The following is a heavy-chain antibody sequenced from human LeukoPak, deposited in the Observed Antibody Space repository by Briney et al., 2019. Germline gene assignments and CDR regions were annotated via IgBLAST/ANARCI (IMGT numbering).Heavy chain of an antibody. Sequence: SSVKVSCKASGGTFSNYAISWVRQAPGQGLEWMGGIIPIFGTANYAQKFQGRVTITADESTSTAYMELSSLRSEDTAVYYCARGPDYYDSSGYDYYYMDVWGEGTTVTVSS. J-gene: IGHJ6*03. CDR2: IIPIFGTA. D-gene: IGHD3-22*01. CDR1: GGTFSNYA. V-gene: IGHV1-69*01. CDR3: ARGPDYYDSSGYDYYYMDV.